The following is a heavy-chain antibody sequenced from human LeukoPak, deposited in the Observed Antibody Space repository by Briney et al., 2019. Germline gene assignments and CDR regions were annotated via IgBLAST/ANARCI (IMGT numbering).Heavy chain of an antibody. CDR2: IYYSGNT. CDR1: GGSISIDTFY. J-gene: IGHJ3*02. V-gene: IGHV4-39*01. D-gene: IGHD5-24*01. CDR3: ARMNGFNAFDI. Sequence: PSETLSLTCTVSGGSISIDTFYWGWIRQPPGKGLEWIGSIYYSGNTYYNPSLETRVTISVDTSKNQFSLRLSSVTAADTAVYYCARMNGFNAFDIWGQGTMVTVSS.